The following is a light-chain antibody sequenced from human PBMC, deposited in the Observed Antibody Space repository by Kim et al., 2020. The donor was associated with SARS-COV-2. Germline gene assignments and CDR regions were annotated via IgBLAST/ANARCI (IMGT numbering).Light chain of an antibody. V-gene: IGKV1-13*02. CDR2: DAS. Sequence: GDRVTITCRASQGFGSALAWYQQXPGKAPKLLIYDASSLESGVPSRFSGSGSGTDFTLTISSLQPEDFATYYCQQFNSYPVFGQGTKLE. CDR3: QQFNSYPV. J-gene: IGKJ2*01. CDR1: QGFGSA.